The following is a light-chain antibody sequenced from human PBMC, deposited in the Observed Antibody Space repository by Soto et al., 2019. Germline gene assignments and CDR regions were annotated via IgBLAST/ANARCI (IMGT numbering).Light chain of an antibody. V-gene: IGKV3-20*01. CDR1: QTVNSNY. Sequence: EIVLTQSPGTLSLSPGERATLSCRASQTVNSNYLAWYQQKPGQAPRLLIYGASGRATGIPDRFSGSGSGTDFMLTIIRQEPEDFAVYYCQQYGSSPRTFGQGTKVEIK. CDR2: GAS. J-gene: IGKJ1*01. CDR3: QQYGSSPRT.